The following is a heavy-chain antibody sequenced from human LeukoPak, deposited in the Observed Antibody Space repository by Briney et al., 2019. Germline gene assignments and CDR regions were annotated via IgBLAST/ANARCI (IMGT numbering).Heavy chain of an antibody. J-gene: IGHJ4*02. CDR3: ATGIAAADNFDY. CDR2: FDPEDGET. Sequence: GASVKVSCKVSGYTLTELSMHWVRQAPGKGLERMGGFDPEDGETIYAQKFQGRVTMTEDTSTDTAYMELSSLRSEDTAVYYCATGIAAADNFDYWGQGTLVTVSS. V-gene: IGHV1-24*01. CDR1: GYTLTELS. D-gene: IGHD6-13*01.